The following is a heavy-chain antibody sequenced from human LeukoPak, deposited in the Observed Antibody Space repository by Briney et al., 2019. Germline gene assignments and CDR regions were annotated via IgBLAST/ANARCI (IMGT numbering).Heavy chain of an antibody. V-gene: IGHV4-61*01. CDR3: ARGGANFDY. J-gene: IGHJ4*02. D-gene: IGHD1-26*01. CDR2: IYYSGST. Sequence: SETLSLTCTVSGYSISSGYYWSWIRQPPGKGLEWIGYIYYSGSTNYNPSLKSRVTISVDTSKNQFSLKLSSVTAADTAVYYCARGGANFDYWGQGTLVTVSS. CDR1: GYSISSGYY.